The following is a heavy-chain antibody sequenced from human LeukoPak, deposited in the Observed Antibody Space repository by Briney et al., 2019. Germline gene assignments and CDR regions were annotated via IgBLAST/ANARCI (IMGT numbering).Heavy chain of an antibody. CDR3: ARRIQLWLNWFDP. J-gene: IGHJ5*02. CDR1: GGSFSGYY. D-gene: IGHD5-18*01. V-gene: IGHV4-34*01. Sequence: SETLSLTCAVYGGSFSGYYWSWIRQPPGKGLEWIGEINHSGSTNYNPSLKSRVTISVDTSKNQFSLKLSSVTAADTAVYYCARRIQLWLNWFDPWGQGTLVTVSS. CDR2: INHSGST.